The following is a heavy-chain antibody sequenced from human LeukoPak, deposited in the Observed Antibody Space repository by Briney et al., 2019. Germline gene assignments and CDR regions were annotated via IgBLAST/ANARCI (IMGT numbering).Heavy chain of an antibody. D-gene: IGHD5-12*01. J-gene: IGHJ4*02. CDR1: GFTFSSYA. CDR3: ARVRGIVATLDY. CDR2: ISYDGSNK. Sequence: GGSLRLSCAASGFTFSSYAMHWVRQAPGKGLEWVAVISYDGSNKYYADSVKGRFTISRDNSKNTLYLQMNSLRAEDTAVYYCARVRGIVATLDYWGQGTLITVSS. V-gene: IGHV3-30*04.